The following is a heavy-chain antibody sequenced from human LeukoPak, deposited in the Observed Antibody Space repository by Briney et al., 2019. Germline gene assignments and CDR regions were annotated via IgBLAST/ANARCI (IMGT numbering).Heavy chain of an antibody. CDR3: AKDSYGGYNDFGIDS. Sequence: GGSLRLSCAASGFTFSSYGMHWVRQAPGKGLEWVAVISYDGSNKYYADSVRGRFTISRDNSKNTVYLQMDSLRPEDTAIYYCAKDSYGGYNDFGIDSWGRGTLVSVSS. J-gene: IGHJ4*02. CDR2: ISYDGSNK. CDR1: GFTFSSYG. V-gene: IGHV3-30*18. D-gene: IGHD5-12*01.